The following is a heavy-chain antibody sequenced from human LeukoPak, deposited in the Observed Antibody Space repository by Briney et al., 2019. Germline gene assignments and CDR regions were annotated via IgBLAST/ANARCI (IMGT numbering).Heavy chain of an antibody. V-gene: IGHV3-30*18. CDR2: ISYDGSNK. J-gene: IGHJ4*02. CDR1: GFTFSSYG. Sequence: GRSLRLSCAASGFTFSSYGMHWVRQAPGKGLGWVAVISYDGSNKYYADSVKGRFTISRDNSKNTLYLQMNSLRAEDTAVYYCAKDSSGWYDYWGQGTLVTVSS. D-gene: IGHD6-19*01. CDR3: AKDSSGWYDY.